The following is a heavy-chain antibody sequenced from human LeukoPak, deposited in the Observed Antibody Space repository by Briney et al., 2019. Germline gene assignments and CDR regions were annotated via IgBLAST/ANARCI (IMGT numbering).Heavy chain of an antibody. Sequence: ETSETLSLTCTVSGGSISSYYWTWIRQPPGKGLEWIGYIYYSGSTNYNPSLKSRVTISVVTSKSQFSLKLSSVTAADTAVYYCARYTASLLAADYWGQGTLVTVSS. CDR3: ARYTASLLAADY. CDR1: GGSISSYY. CDR2: IYYSGST. D-gene: IGHD6-13*01. V-gene: IGHV4-59*08. J-gene: IGHJ4*02.